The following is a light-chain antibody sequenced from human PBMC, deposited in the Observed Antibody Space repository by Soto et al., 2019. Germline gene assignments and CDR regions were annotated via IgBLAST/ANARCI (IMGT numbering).Light chain of an antibody. Sequence: DIQMTQSPSSLSASVGGRVTITCRASQSISSYLNWYQQKPGKAPKLLIYAASSLQSGVPPRFSGSGSGTDFTLTISSLQPEDFATYYCQQSYSTPPYTFGQGTKVDIK. J-gene: IGKJ2*01. CDR1: QSISSY. V-gene: IGKV1-39*01. CDR2: AAS. CDR3: QQSYSTPPYT.